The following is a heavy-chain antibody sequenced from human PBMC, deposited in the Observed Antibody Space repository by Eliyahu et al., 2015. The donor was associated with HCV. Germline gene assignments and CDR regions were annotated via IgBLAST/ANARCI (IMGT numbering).Heavy chain of an antibody. CDR3: TRAARGSYYNYGMDV. V-gene: IGHV3-49*03. J-gene: IGHJ6*02. CDR2: IRSKAYGGTT. CDR1: GFTFGDYA. D-gene: IGHD1-26*01. Sequence: EVQLVESGGGLVQPGRSLRLSCTASGFTFGDYAMSWFRQAPGKGLEWVGFIRSKAYGGTTEYAASVKGRFTISRDDSKSIAYLQMNSLKTEDTAVYYCTRAARGSYYNYGMDVWGQGTTVTVSS.